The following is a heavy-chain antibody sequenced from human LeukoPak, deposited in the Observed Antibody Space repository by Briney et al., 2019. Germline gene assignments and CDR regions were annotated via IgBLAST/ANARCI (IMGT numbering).Heavy chain of an antibody. Sequence: PGGSLRLSCAASGFTFSSYVMHWARQAPGKGLEWVAIISYDGSNEYYADSVKGRFTISRDNSNNTLYLQINSLRAEDTAVYYCAKDRDPLPSSGWPWAYFDYWGQGTLVTVSS. CDR3: AKDRDPLPSSGWPWAYFDY. CDR2: ISYDGSNE. CDR1: GFTFSSYV. V-gene: IGHV3-30*04. D-gene: IGHD6-19*01. J-gene: IGHJ4*02.